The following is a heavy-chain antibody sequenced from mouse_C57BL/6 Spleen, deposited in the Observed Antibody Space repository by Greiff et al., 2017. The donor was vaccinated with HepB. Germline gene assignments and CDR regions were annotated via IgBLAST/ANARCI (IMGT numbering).Heavy chain of an antibody. D-gene: IGHD2-5*01. CDR3: TRSYYSNYLDY. CDR2: IDPETGGT. V-gene: IGHV1-15*01. CDR1: GYTFTDYE. J-gene: IGHJ2*01. Sequence: VQLQQSGAELVRPGASVTLSCKASGYTFTDYEMHWVKQTPVHGLEWIGAIDPETGGTAYNQKFKGKAILTADKSSSTAYMELRSLTSEDSAVYYCTRSYYSNYLDYWGQGTTLTVSS.